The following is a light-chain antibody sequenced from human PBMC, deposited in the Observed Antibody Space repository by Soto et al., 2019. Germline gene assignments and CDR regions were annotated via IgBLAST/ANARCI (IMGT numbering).Light chain of an antibody. CDR1: QTISSW. CDR2: EAS. J-gene: IGKJ1*01. CDR3: QFYNSYSRT. Sequence: DIQMTQSPSTLSGSVGDRVTITCRASQTISSWLAWYQQKPGKAPKLLIYEASTLEGGVPSRFSGSGSGTQFTLTITSLQPDDFATYYCQFYNSYSRTFGQGTKVDIK. V-gene: IGKV1-5*03.